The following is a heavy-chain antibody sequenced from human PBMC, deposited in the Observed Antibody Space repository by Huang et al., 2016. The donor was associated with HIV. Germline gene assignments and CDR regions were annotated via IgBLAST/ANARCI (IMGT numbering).Heavy chain of an antibody. D-gene: IGHD3-10*01. CDR3: AKDRRAYYYGSGIEY. V-gene: IGHV3-30*18. Sequence: SCAASGFSFSDSGMHWVRQAPGKGLEWVAVISYDGSNKFYADSVKGRFTISRDNSKNTVYLQMNSLRAGDTAVYYCAKDRRAYYYGSGIEYWGQGARVTVSS. CDR2: ISYDGSNK. CDR1: GFSFSDSG. J-gene: IGHJ4*02.